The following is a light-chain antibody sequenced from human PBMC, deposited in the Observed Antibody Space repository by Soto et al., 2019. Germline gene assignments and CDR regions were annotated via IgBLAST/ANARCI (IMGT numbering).Light chain of an antibody. Sequence: EIVMTQSPATLSVSPGERATLSCRASQSVSSNLAWYQQKPGQAPRLLIYDASTRATGIPARFSGSGSGTESTLTISSLQSEDFAVYYCQQYNIWPPWTFGQGTTVEIK. CDR3: QQYNIWPPWT. CDR2: DAS. J-gene: IGKJ1*01. V-gene: IGKV3-15*01. CDR1: QSVSSN.